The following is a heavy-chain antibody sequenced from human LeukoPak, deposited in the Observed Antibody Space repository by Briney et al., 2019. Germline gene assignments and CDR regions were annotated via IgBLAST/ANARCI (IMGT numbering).Heavy chain of an antibody. CDR1: GGSFSGYY. D-gene: IGHD1-26*01. V-gene: IGHV4-34*01. Sequence: PSETLSLTCAVYGGSFSGYYWSWLRQPPGKGLEWIGEINHSGSPNYNPSLKSRVTISVDTSKNQFSLRLSSVTAADTAVYYCASSQWELLELDQWGQGTLVTVSS. CDR2: INHSGSP. CDR3: ASSQWELLELDQ. J-gene: IGHJ5*02.